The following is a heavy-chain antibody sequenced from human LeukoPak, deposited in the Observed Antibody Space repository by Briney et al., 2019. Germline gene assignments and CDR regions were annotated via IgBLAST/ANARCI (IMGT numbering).Heavy chain of an antibody. CDR1: RYSFTSYW. Sequence: GESLKISCKGSRYSFTSYWIGWVRQMPGKGLEWMGIIYPGDSDTRYSPSFQGQVTISADKSISTAYLQWNSLKASDTAMYYCARQYSSSLDAFDIWGQGTMVTVSS. D-gene: IGHD6-6*01. J-gene: IGHJ3*02. V-gene: IGHV5-51*01. CDR2: IYPGDSDT. CDR3: ARQYSSSLDAFDI.